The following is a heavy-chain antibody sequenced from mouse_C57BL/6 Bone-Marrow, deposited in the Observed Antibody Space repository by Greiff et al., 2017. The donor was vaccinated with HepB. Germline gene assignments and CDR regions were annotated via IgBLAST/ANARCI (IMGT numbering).Heavy chain of an antibody. CDR2: ISNGGGST. J-gene: IGHJ4*01. V-gene: IGHV5-12*01. Sequence: EVKLVESGGGLVQPGGSLKLSCAASGFTFSDYYMYWVRQTPEKRLGWVAYISNGGGSTYYPDTVKGRFTISRDNAKNTLYLQMSRLKSEDTAMYYCARRDYYAMDYWGQGTSVTVSS. CDR3: ARRDYYAMDY. CDR1: GFTFSDYY.